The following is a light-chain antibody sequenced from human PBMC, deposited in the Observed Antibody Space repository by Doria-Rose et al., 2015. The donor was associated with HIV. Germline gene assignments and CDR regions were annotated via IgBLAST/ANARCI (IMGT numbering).Light chain of an antibody. CDR1: PRRLYITHNY. V-gene: IGKV4-1*01. CDR2: WAS. CDR3: QQYYDTLS. Sequence: DIHMTQSPESLGKSTGERTTLHCKSNPRRLYITHNYIAWYQQKQRQTPTLFIYWASTRQSGVPARFSGSGSGTDFTLTISSLEAEDVAVYYCQQYYDTLSLDPGTTVDIK. J-gene: IGKJ3*01.